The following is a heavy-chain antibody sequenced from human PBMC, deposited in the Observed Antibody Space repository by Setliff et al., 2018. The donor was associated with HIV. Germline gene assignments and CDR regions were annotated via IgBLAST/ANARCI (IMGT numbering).Heavy chain of an antibody. V-gene: IGHV3-33*06. Sequence: GGSLRLSCAASGFTFSNFGMHWVRQAPGRGLEWVAVIWFDESKKYYIDSVEGRFTISRDNAKNTLYLQMNSLRAEDTAVYYCAKGDARGGYHYFAYWGQGTLVTVSS. CDR2: IWFDESKK. CDR3: AKGDARGGYHYFAY. D-gene: IGHD2-15*01. J-gene: IGHJ4*02. CDR1: GFTFSNFG.